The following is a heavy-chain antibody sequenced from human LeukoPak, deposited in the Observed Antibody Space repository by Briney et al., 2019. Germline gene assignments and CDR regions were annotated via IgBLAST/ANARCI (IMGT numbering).Heavy chain of an antibody. CDR2: ITYDGSNK. Sequence: PGGSLRLSCPASGFIFSSYAMHWVRQAPGKGLEWVAVITYDGSNKYYADSVKGRFTISRDNSRNTLYLQMNSLRAEDTAVYYCARGSGYLETFDYWGQGILVTVSS. J-gene: IGHJ4*02. V-gene: IGHV3-30*04. CDR3: ARGSGYLETFDY. CDR1: GFIFSSYA. D-gene: IGHD3-22*01.